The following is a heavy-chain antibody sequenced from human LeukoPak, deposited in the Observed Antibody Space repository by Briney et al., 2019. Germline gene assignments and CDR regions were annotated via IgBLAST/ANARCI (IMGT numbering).Heavy chain of an antibody. CDR1: RGSISSGGYY. J-gene: IGHJ3*02. Sequence: SETLSLTCTVSRGSISSGGYYWSWIRQHPGKGLEWIGYIYYSGSTYYNPSLKSRVTISVDTSKNQFSLKLSSVTAADTAVYYCARGRELYDYVWGSYRYSPLDAFDIWGQGTMVTVSS. D-gene: IGHD3-16*02. CDR2: IYYSGST. CDR3: ARGRELYDYVWGSYRYSPLDAFDI. V-gene: IGHV4-31*03.